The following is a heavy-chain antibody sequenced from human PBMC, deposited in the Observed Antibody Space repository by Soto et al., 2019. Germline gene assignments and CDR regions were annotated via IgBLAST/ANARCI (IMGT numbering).Heavy chain of an antibody. Sequence: EVQLVESGGGLVQPGGSLRLSCVVSGITFSTYRMHWVRQAPGKGLVWVSHIKSDGTVTHYTDSVRGRFIISRDNAKNSLFLQMNSLRAEDTAVYYCARENYDFWSGYYLDYWGQGTLVTAAS. J-gene: IGHJ4*02. D-gene: IGHD3-3*01. CDR2: IKSDGTVT. CDR3: ARENYDFWSGYYLDY. CDR1: GITFSTYR. V-gene: IGHV3-74*01.